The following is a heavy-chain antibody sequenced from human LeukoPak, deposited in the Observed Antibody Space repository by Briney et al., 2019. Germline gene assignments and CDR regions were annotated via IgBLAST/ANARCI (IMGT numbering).Heavy chain of an antibody. CDR3: ARGLRSWSGYYSPDYFDY. D-gene: IGHD3-3*01. J-gene: IGHJ4*02. CDR2: ISSSSSYI. V-gene: IGHV3-21*01. Sequence: GGSLRLSCAASGFTFSSYSMNWVRQAPGKGLEWVSSISSSSSYIYYADSVKGRFTISRDNAKNSLYLQMNSLRAEDTAVYYCARGLRSWSGYYSPDYFDYWGQGALVTVSS. CDR1: GFTFSSYS.